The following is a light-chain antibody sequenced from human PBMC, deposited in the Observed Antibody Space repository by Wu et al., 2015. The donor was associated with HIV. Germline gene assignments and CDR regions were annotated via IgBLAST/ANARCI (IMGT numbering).Light chain of an antibody. CDR3: QHYSGSSPWT. Sequence: DIQLTQSPSTLSASVGDRVTITCRASQSVSPWLAWFQQKPGRAPKALIYAVSNLDSGVPSRFSASGPGTDFTLTISSLQPDDFATYYCQHYSGSSPWTFGQGTKVEVK. CDR1: QSVSPW. CDR2: AVS. V-gene: IGKV1-5*03. J-gene: IGKJ1*01.